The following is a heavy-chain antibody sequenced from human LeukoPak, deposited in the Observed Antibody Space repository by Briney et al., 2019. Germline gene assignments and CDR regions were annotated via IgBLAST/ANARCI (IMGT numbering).Heavy chain of an antibody. CDR2: ISGSGGST. J-gene: IGHJ4*02. D-gene: IGHD3-10*01. V-gene: IGHV3-23*01. CDR3: AKAKYYGSGSYYLTLIDY. CDR1: GFTFSSYA. Sequence: GGSLRLSCAASGFTFSSYAMSWVRQAPGKGLEWVSAISGSGGSTYYADSVKGRFTISRDNSKNTLYLQMNSLRAEDTAVYYCAKAKYYGSGSYYLTLIDYWGQGTLVTSPQ.